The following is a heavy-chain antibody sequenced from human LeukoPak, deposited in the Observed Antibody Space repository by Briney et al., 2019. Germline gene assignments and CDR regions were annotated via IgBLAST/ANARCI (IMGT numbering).Heavy chain of an antibody. Sequence: QAGGSLRLSCAASGFTFSSYAMSWVRQAPGKGLEWVSAISGSGGSTYYADSVKGRFTISRDNSKNTLYLQMNSLRAEDTAVYYCAKDDPPPEMATITWGFDYWGQGTLVTVSS. J-gene: IGHJ4*02. CDR2: ISGSGGST. V-gene: IGHV3-23*01. D-gene: IGHD5-24*01. CDR1: GFTFSSYA. CDR3: AKDDPPPEMATITWGFDY.